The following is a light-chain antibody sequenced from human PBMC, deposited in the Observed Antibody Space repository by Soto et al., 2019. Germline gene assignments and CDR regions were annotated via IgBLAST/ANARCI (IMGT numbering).Light chain of an antibody. Sequence: QSVLTQPPSSSGTPGQRVSISCSGSISNIGSNTVNWYQQLPGTAPKLVIYSNNQRPSGVPDRFSGSKSGTSASLAISGLQSEDEADYYCAAWDDSLNGYYVFGTGTKVTVL. CDR2: SNN. CDR1: ISNIGSNT. V-gene: IGLV1-44*01. J-gene: IGLJ1*01. CDR3: AAWDDSLNGYYV.